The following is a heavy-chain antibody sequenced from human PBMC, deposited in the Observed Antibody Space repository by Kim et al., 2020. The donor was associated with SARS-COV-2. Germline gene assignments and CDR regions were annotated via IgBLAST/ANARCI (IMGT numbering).Heavy chain of an antibody. Sequence: GGSLRLSCAASGFTFSSYGMHWVRQAPGKGLEWVAVISYDGSNKYYADSVKGRFTISRDNSKNTLYLQMNSLRAEDTAVYYCAKEHGGWYAPFDYWGQGTLVTVSS. CDR3: AKEHGGWYAPFDY. CDR1: GFTFSSYG. J-gene: IGHJ4*02. V-gene: IGHV3-30*18. D-gene: IGHD6-19*01. CDR2: ISYDGSNK.